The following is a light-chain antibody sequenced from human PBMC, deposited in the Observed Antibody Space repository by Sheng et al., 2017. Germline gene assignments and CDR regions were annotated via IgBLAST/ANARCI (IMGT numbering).Light chain of an antibody. Sequence: EIVMTQSPATLSVSPGERVTLSCRASQSVSSNLAWYQHKPGQAPRLLISGASTRATGIPARFSGSGSGTEFTLTLSSLQSEDFAVYYCQQYNNWPRTFGPRD. V-gene: IGKV3-15*01. J-gene: IGKJ1*01. CDR1: QSVSSN. CDR2: GAS. CDR3: QQYNNWPRT.